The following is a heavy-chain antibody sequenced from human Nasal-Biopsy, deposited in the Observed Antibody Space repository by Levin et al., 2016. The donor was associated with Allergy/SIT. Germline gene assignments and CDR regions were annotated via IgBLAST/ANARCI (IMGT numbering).Heavy chain of an antibody. CDR2: INPSDGAT. CDR1: GYTFSNNY. J-gene: IGHJ5*02. V-gene: IGHV1-46*01. CDR3: ARGTTLIRGVFITPSEVDL. Sequence: ASVKVSCKTSGYTFSNNYLHWVRQAPGQGLEWVGIINPSDGATTQAQKFKGRVTMTTDTSTSTVNMEIRSLTSEDTAVYYCARGTTLIRGVFITPSEVDLWGQGTLVTVSS. D-gene: IGHD3-10*01.